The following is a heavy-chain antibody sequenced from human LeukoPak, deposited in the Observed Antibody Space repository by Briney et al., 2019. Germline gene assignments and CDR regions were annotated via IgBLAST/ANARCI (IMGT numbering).Heavy chain of an antibody. Sequence: PGGSLRLSCAASGFTFSSSAMTWVRQAPGKGLDWVSSIGGGSGGGTYYADSVKGRFTISRDNSKNTLYLQMNSLRAEDTAVYFCAQTGYCTSTTCIQLYNYWGQGTLVTVSS. CDR2: IGGGSGGGT. CDR3: AQTGYCTSTTCIQLYNY. CDR1: GFTFSSSA. V-gene: IGHV3-23*01. J-gene: IGHJ4*02. D-gene: IGHD2-2*03.